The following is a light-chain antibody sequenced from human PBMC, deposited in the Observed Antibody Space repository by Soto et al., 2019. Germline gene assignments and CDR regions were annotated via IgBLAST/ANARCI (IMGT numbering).Light chain of an antibody. CDR3: QQYNSYLYT. Sequence: DILMPQSPSTLSASVGDRVTITCRASQSISSWLAWYQQKPGKAPKLLIYDASSLESGVPSRFSGSGSGTEFTLTISSLQPDDFAIYYCQQYNSYLYTFGQGTKLEIK. CDR1: QSISSW. J-gene: IGKJ2*01. CDR2: DAS. V-gene: IGKV1-5*01.